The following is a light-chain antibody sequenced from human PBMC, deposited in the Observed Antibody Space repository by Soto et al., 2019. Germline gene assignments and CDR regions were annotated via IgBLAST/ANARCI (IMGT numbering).Light chain of an antibody. CDR3: QQHSHWPPWT. CDR1: ENVRTF. Sequence: VLTQSPATLSLSPGERATLSCRASENVRTFVDWYQQKPGQAPRLPIYGASNRATDIPARFSGSGSGTDFTLTISNLEPEDFAVYYCQQHSHWPPWTFGQGTRVEIQ. CDR2: GAS. V-gene: IGKV3-11*01. J-gene: IGKJ1*01.